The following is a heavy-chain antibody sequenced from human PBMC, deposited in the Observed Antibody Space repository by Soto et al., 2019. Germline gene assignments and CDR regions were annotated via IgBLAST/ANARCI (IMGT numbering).Heavy chain of an antibody. CDR2: ITYDGSNQ. V-gene: IGHV3-30-3*01. CDR3: ARAPSGSYPEFDY. J-gene: IGHJ4*02. CDR1: GFIFSSYT. D-gene: IGHD1-26*01. Sequence: GGSLRLSCAASGFIFSSYTMHWVRQAPGKGLEWVGVITYDGSNQYYAGSVKGRFTISRDNSRNMLFLQMNSLRPDDTAVYYCARAPSGSYPEFDYWGQGTLVTVSS.